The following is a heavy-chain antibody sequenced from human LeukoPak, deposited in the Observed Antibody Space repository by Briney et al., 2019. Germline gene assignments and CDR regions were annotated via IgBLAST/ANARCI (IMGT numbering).Heavy chain of an antibody. V-gene: IGHV4-59*08. CDR2: IYYSGST. CDR1: GGSISSYY. J-gene: IGHJ5*02. CDR3: ARLVTQGWFDP. Sequence: SETLSLTCTVSGGSISSYYWSWIRQPPGKGLEWIGYIYYSGSTNYNPSLKSRATISVDTSKNQFSLKLSSVTAADTAVYYCARLVTQGWFDPWGQGTLVTVSS. D-gene: IGHD2-21*02.